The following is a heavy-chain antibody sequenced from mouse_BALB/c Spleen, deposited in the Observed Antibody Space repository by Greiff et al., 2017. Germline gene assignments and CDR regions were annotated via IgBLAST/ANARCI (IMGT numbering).Heavy chain of an antibody. D-gene: IGHD2-4*01. J-gene: IGHJ3*01. CDR1: GYSITSDYA. CDR3: ARSLDYGGNFAY. Sequence: DVQLQESGPGLVKPSQSLSLTCTVTGYSITSDYAWNWIRQFPGNKLEWMGYISYSGSTSYNPSLKSRISITRDTSKNQFFLQLNSVTTEDTATYYCARSLDYGGNFAYWGQGTLVTVSA. V-gene: IGHV3-2*02. CDR2: ISYSGST.